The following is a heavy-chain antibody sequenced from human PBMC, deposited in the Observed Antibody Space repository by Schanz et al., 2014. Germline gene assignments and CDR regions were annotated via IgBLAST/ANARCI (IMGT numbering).Heavy chain of an antibody. CDR1: GYTFTSYS. Sequence: QVQLVQSGAEVRKPGASVKVSCKASGYTFTSYSIHWVRQAPGQGLEWMGWINVGNGNMKYSQKFQGRVTITRDTSAATAYMELSSLRSDDTAVYYCARVQDDILTGSEYYYGMDVWGRGTTVTVSS. J-gene: IGHJ6*02. D-gene: IGHD3-9*01. CDR3: ARVQDDILTGSEYYYGMDV. CDR2: INVGNGNM. V-gene: IGHV1-3*01.